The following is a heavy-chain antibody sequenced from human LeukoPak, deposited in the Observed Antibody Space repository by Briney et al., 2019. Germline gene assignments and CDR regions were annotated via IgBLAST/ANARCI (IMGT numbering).Heavy chain of an antibody. Sequence: SESLSLTCIVAGGSISSYYWTWIRQPAGNGLEWIGYRYYSGSTTNNPSLKSRVTISVDTSKTQFSWKLISVTAADTAIYYCARVRGDFETDWGQGTLVTVAS. D-gene: IGHD3-16*01. J-gene: IGHJ1*01. V-gene: IGHV4-59*01. CDR3: ARVRGDFETD. CDR2: RYYSGST. CDR1: GGSISSYY.